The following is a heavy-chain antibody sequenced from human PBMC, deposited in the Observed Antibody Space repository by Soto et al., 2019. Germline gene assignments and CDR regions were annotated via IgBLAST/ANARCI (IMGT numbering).Heavy chain of an antibody. CDR1: GCSISSYY. J-gene: IGHJ2*01. Sequence: SETLSLTCTVSGCSISSYYWSWIRQPPGKGLEWIGYIYYSGSTNYNPSLKSRVTISVDTSKNQFSLKLTSVTAADTAVYYCARDYYYDSSGFYLNYWFFDLWGRGTLVTVSS. V-gene: IGHV4-59*01. CDR3: ARDYYYDSSGFYLNYWFFDL. D-gene: IGHD3-22*01. CDR2: IYYSGST.